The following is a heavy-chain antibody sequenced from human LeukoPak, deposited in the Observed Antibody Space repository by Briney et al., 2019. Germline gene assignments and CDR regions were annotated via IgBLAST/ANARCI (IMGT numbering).Heavy chain of an antibody. D-gene: IGHD3-3*01. CDR3: ARHRSPLESFHH. Sequence: SETLSLICTVCGDSISGYFWSWIRQPPGRGLEWIVYIHYSGATNYNPSLKSRVTMSVDTSKDQFSLKLSSVNAADTAMYYCARHRSPLESFHHWGQGTLVTVSS. V-gene: IGHV4-59*08. J-gene: IGHJ1*01. CDR1: GDSISGYF. CDR2: IHYSGAT.